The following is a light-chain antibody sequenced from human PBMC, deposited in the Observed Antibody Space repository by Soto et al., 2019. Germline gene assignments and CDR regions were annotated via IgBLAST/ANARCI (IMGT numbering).Light chain of an antibody. J-gene: IGKJ1*01. CDR3: QQYGSSPRT. CDR1: QSVSSSY. V-gene: IGKV3-20*01. CDR2: GAS. Sequence: EIVLTQSPGTLSLSPGERATLSCRASQSVSSSYLAWYQQKPGQAPRLLIYGASSRATGIPGRFSGSGSGTDFTLTSSRLEPEDFAVYYCQQYGSSPRTFGQGTKVEIK.